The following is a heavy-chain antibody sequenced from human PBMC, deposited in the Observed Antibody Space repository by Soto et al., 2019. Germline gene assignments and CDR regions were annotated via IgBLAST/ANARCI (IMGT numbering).Heavy chain of an antibody. Sequence: QLQLQESGSGLVKPSQTLSLTCAVSGGSISSGGYSWSWIRQPPGKGLEWIGYIYHSGSTYYNPSLKSRVTISVDRSKNQCSLKLSSVTAADTAVYYCARFTMIENIGWFDPWGQGTLVTVSS. CDR1: GGSISSGGYS. V-gene: IGHV4-30-2*01. J-gene: IGHJ5*02. CDR2: IYHSGST. CDR3: ARFTMIENIGWFDP. D-gene: IGHD3-22*01.